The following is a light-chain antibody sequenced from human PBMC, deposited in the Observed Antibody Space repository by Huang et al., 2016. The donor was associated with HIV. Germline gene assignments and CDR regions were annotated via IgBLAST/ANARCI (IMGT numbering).Light chain of an antibody. CDR2: DAS. J-gene: IGKJ1*01. Sequence: EIVLTQSPATLSLSPGERATLSCRASQSIRSYLAWYQQKPGQTPRLLIYDASNRATGIPARVSGSGSGTDFTLTISSLEPEDFAVYYCQHGRTFGQGTKVEIK. V-gene: IGKV3-11*01. CDR1: QSIRSY. CDR3: QHGRT.